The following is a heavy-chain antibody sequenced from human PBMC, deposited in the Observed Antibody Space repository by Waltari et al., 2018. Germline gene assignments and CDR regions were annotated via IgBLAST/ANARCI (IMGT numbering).Heavy chain of an antibody. Sequence: QVHLVQSGAEVKKPGASVKVSCKASGYTFTGYYIQWVRRAPGQGREWMGRINPNSGDTNYAQKCQGRVTLTRDTSINTAYMELSSLKSDDTAVYYCARDLGSDYGNRDYWGQGTLVTVPS. D-gene: IGHD4-17*01. CDR1: GYTFTGYY. CDR3: ARDLGSDYGNRDY. CDR2: INPNSGDT. V-gene: IGHV1-2*06. J-gene: IGHJ4*02.